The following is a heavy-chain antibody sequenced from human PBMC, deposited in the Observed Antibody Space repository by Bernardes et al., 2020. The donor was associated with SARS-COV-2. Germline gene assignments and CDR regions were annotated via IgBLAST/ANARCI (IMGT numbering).Heavy chain of an antibody. CDR1: GFSLNTNGMD. J-gene: IGHJ4*02. CDR2: IYWNGNE. D-gene: IGHD4-17*01. CDR3: AHRDSGAILDY. V-gene: IGHV2-5*01. Sequence: SCPTLVKPTQTLTLTCTFSGFSLNTNGMDVGWIRQPPGKALEWLAFIYWNGNERYRPSLKSRLTITKDTSKNQVVLIMTNMDPVDTATYYCAHRDSGAILDYWGQGALVTVSS.